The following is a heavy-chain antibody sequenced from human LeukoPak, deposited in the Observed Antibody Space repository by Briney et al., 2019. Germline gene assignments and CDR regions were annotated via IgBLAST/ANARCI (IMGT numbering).Heavy chain of an antibody. CDR2: IIPILGIA. J-gene: IGHJ6*02. D-gene: IGHD5-12*01. CDR1: GGTFSSYA. Sequence: ASVKVSCKASGGTFSSYAISWVRQAPGQGLEWMGRIIPILGIANYAQKFQGRVTITADKSTSTAYMELSSLRSEDTAVYYCARMATTYYGMDVWGQGTTVTVSS. CDR3: ARMATTYYGMDV. V-gene: IGHV1-69*04.